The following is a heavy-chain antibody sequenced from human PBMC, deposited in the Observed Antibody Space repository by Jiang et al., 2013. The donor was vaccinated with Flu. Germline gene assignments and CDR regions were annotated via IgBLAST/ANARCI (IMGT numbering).Heavy chain of an antibody. Sequence: GPGLVKPSETLSLTCTVSGGSISSYYWSWIRQPPGKGLEWIGYIYYSGSTNYNPSLKSRVTISVDTSKNQFSLKLSSVTAADTAVYYCAFSDGAGNFDYWGQGTLVTVSS. J-gene: IGHJ4*02. D-gene: IGHD5-24*01. CDR1: GGSISSYY. V-gene: IGHV4-59*01. CDR3: AFSDGAGNFDY. CDR2: IYYSGST.